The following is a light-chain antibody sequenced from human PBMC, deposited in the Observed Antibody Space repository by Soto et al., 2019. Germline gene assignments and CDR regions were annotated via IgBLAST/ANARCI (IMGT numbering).Light chain of an antibody. CDR2: GTS. Sequence: EIVLTQSPGTLSLSPGERATLSCRASQSVDGSYLAWYQQKPGQAPRLLIYGTSARATGIPDRFSGSGSGTDFTLTISRLEPEDFAVYYCQQYGSSRWTFGQGTQVDIK. V-gene: IGKV3-20*01. CDR3: QQYGSSRWT. J-gene: IGKJ1*01. CDR1: QSVDGSY.